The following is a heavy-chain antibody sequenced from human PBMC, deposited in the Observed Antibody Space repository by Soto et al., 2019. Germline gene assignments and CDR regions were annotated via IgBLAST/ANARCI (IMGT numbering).Heavy chain of an antibody. CDR3: VKVSTFYDILTGYYSTNFFDP. Sequence: PGGSLRLCCSASGFTFSEYSMHWVRQAPGKGLQSVSTISSDGDITYYADSVKGRFTISRDNPKNTLYLQMNSLRPEDTAVYYCVKVSTFYDILTGYYSTNFFDPWGQGTLVTVSS. CDR1: GFTFSEYS. V-gene: IGHV3-64D*06. D-gene: IGHD3-9*01. J-gene: IGHJ5*02. CDR2: ISSDGDIT.